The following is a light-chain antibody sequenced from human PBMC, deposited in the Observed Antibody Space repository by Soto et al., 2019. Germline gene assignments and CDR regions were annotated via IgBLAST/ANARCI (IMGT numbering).Light chain of an antibody. J-gene: IGKJ1*01. CDR3: QQCNTFWT. V-gene: IGKV3D-15*01. Sequence: EIVMTQSPATLSVSPGERATLSCRASQSVSSSYLAWYQQKPGQAPRLLIYDASNRATGIPARFSGSGSGTEFTLTISSLQPDDSATYYCQQCNTFWTFGQGTKVDIK. CDR1: QSVSSSY. CDR2: DAS.